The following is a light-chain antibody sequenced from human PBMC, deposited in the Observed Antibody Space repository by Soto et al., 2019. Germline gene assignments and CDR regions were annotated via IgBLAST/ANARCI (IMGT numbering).Light chain of an antibody. CDR3: QQYGSPPFT. V-gene: IGKV3-20*01. CDR1: QSVSNSY. CDR2: GAS. Sequence: EIVLTQSPGTLSLSPGERATLSCRASQSVSNSYLAWNQQKPGQAPRLLIYGASSRATGIPDRFSGSGSGTDFTLTISRLEPEDFAVYYCQQYGSPPFTFGQGTRLEIK. J-gene: IGKJ5*01.